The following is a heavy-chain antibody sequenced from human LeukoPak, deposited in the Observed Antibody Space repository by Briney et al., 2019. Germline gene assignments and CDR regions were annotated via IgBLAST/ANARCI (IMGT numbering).Heavy chain of an antibody. V-gene: IGHV1-8*01. CDR2: MNPNSGNT. Sequence: ASVKVSCKASGYTFTSYDINWVRQATGQGLEWMGWMNPNSGNTGYAQKFQGRVTMTGNTSISTAYMERSSLRSEAPAGNYCRVLQPIAAAGTGDAFDIWGEGTMVSVSS. J-gene: IGHJ3*02. CDR3: RVLQPIAAAGTGDAFDI. D-gene: IGHD6-13*01. CDR1: GYTFTSYD.